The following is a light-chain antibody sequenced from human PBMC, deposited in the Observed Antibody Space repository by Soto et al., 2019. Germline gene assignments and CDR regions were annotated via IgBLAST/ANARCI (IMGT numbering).Light chain of an antibody. CDR1: SSNIGSNF. Sequence: QPVLTQPPSVSGTPGQRVTISCSGASSNIGSNFVYWYQHLPGAAPKLLIHSNDQRPSGVPDRISGFKSGTSASLAISGLRSDDEADYYCAAWDDSLSGPVFGGGTKLTVL. V-gene: IGLV1-47*02. CDR2: SND. J-gene: IGLJ3*02. CDR3: AAWDDSLSGPV.